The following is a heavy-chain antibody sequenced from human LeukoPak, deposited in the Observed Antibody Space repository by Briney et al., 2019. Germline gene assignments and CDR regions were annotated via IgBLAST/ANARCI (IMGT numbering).Heavy chain of an antibody. D-gene: IGHD6-19*01. V-gene: IGHV4-34*01. J-gene: IGHJ5*02. CDR3: ARGRFKSGSGWYEHHWFDP. CDR1: GGSFSGYY. CDR2: INHSGST. Sequence: SETLSLTCAVYGGSFSGYYWSWIRQPPGKGLEWIGEINHSGSTNYNPSHKSRVTISVDTSKNQFSLKLSSVTAADTAVYYCARGRFKSGSGWYEHHWFDPWGQGTLVTVSS.